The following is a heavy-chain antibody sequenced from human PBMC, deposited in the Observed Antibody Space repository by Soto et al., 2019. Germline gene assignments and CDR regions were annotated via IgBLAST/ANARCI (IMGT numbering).Heavy chain of an antibody. J-gene: IGHJ6*02. V-gene: IGHV3-33*01. D-gene: IGHD6-19*01. CDR1: GFTFSSYG. CDR2: IWYDGSNN. CDR3: ARDKAGFHSGWYFYGMDV. Sequence: QVQLVGSGGGVVQPGRSLRLSCAASGFTFSSYGMHWVRQAPGKGLEWVAIIWYDGSNNYYAESVKGRFTISRDNCKNTLFMQMNFLRAVDTAVYCCARDKAGFHSGWYFYGMDVWGQGTTVTVSS.